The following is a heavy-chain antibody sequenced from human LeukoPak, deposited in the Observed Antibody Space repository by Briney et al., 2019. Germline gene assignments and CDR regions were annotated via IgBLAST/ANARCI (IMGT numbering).Heavy chain of an antibody. Sequence: SQTLSLTCAISGDSVSSNSVTWNWIRQSPSRGLEWLGRTYYRSTWYNDYAVSVRGQITVNPDTSKNQSSLHLNSVTPEDTAVYYCARRLTQYDCFDPWGQGILVTVSS. D-gene: IGHD2-2*01. CDR1: GDSVSSNSVT. V-gene: IGHV6-1*01. J-gene: IGHJ5*02. CDR3: ARRLTQYDCFDP. CDR2: TYYRSTWYN.